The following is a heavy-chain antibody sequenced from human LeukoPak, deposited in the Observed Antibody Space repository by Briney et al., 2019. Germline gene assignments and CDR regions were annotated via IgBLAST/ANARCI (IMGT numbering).Heavy chain of an antibody. CDR3: ARVVGGVGLDY. CDR1: GGSISGYY. Sequence: KPSETLSLTCTGSGGSISGYYWTWIRQPPGEALEYIGCIYYTGTTNYNPSLNSRVTISVDTSKNQFALKLSSVTAADTAVYYCARVVGGVGLDYWGQGTLVTVSS. D-gene: IGHD3-16*01. CDR2: IYYTGTT. J-gene: IGHJ4*02. V-gene: IGHV4-59*01.